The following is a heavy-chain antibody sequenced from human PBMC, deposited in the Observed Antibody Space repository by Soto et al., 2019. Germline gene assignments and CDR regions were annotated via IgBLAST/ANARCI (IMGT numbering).Heavy chain of an antibody. J-gene: IGHJ4*02. CDR1: GRSISSSSYY. V-gene: IGHV4-39*01. CDR3: ARHAYNGTGSTAIDT. D-gene: IGHD3-10*01. Sequence: PSDTLSLTCTVSGRSISSSSYYWGWIRQPPGKGLECIGSIYYSGSTYYNPSLKSRVTISVDTSKNQFSLKLSSVTAADTAVYYCARHAYNGTGSTAIDTWCQETLVTISS. CDR2: IYYSGST.